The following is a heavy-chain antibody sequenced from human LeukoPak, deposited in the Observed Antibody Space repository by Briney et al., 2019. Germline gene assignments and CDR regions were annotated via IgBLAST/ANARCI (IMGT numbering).Heavy chain of an antibody. V-gene: IGHV3-74*01. J-gene: IGHJ4*02. D-gene: IGHD1-26*01. CDR1: GFTFSNYW. CDR3: AKGHMMGASDY. CDR2: INSDGSST. Sequence: QSGGSLRLSCAASGFTFSNYWMHWVRQAPGKGLVWVSRINSDGSSTRYADSVKGRFTISRDNAKNTLYLQMNSLRAEDTAVYYCAKGHMMGASDYWGPGTLVTVSS.